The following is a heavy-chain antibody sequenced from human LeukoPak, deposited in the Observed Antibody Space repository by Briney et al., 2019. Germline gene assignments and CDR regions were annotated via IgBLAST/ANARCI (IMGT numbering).Heavy chain of an antibody. J-gene: IGHJ4*02. V-gene: IGHV3-15*01. CDR3: TSGLY. Sequence: GASLRLSCAASGFTFNNAWMSWVRQAPGKGLEWVGRVKSKTDGGTTDYAAPVKGRFAISRDDSKTTLYLQMNSLKTDDTAVYYCTSGLYWGQGTLVTVSS. CDR2: VKSKTDGGTT. CDR1: GFTFNNAW.